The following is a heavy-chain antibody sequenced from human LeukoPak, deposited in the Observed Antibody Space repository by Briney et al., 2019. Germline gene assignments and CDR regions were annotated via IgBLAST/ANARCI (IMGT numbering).Heavy chain of an antibody. CDR3: AHSTPIFGVRVWFDP. J-gene: IGHJ5*02. Sequence: ESGPTLVKPTQTLTLTCTFSGFSLSTSGVGVGWIRQPPGKALEWLALIYWNDDKRYSPSLKSRLTITKDTSKNQVVLTMTNMDPVDTATYYCAHSTPIFGVRVWFDPLGPGNPGHRLL. CDR1: GFSLSTSGVG. CDR2: IYWNDDK. V-gene: IGHV2-5*01. D-gene: IGHD3-3*01.